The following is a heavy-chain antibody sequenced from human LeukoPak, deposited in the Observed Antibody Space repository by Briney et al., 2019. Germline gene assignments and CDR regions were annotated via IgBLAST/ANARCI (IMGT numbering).Heavy chain of an antibody. J-gene: IGHJ4*02. CDR1: GFTFSSYA. CDR2: ISGSGGST. V-gene: IGHV3-23*01. Sequence: GGSLRLSCAASGFTFSSYAMSWVRQAPGKGLEWVSAISGSGGSTYYADSVKGRFTISRDNSKNTLYLQMNSLRAEDTAVYYCAKMRQGYYDSSGYYCDYWGQGTLVTVSS. D-gene: IGHD3-22*01. CDR3: AKMRQGYYDSSGYYCDY.